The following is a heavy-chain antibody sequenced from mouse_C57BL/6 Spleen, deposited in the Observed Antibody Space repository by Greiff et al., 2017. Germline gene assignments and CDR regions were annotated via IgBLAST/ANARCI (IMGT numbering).Heavy chain of an antibody. CDR2: IYPGDGDT. CDR1: GYAFSSSW. J-gene: IGHJ2*01. Sequence: VQLVESGPELVKPGASVKISCKASGYAFSSSWMNWVKQRPGKGLEWIGRIYPGDGDTNYNGKFKGKATLTADKSSSTAYMQLSSLTSEDSAVYFCVSYYSNYGYFDYWGQGTTLTVSS. V-gene: IGHV1-82*01. CDR3: VSYYSNYGYFDY. D-gene: IGHD2-5*01.